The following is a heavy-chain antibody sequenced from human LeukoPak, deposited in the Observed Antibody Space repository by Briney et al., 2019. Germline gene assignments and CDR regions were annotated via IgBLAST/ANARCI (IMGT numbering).Heavy chain of an antibody. V-gene: IGHV1-69*06. CDR1: GGTFRNFA. D-gene: IGHD2/OR15-2a*01. J-gene: IGHJ6*02. CDR3: ASRTTSSLSYGVDV. CDR2: IIPIFGAV. Sequence: VASVKVSCKASGGTFRNFALNWVRQAPGQGPEWMGGIIPIFGAVSYAQKFQGRVAIAADKSTSTAYMELSSLRSEDTAVYYCASRTTSSLSYGVDVWGQGTTVTVSS.